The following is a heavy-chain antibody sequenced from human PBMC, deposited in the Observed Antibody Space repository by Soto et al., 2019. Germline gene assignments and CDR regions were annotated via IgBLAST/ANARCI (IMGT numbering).Heavy chain of an antibody. Sequence: GGSLRLSCAASGFTFSSYGMHWVRQAPGKGLEWVAVIWYDGSNKYYADSVKGRFTISRDNSKNTLYLQMNSLRAEDTAVYYCARDGGKWLRILYYFDYWGQGTLVTVSS. CDR2: IWYDGSNK. J-gene: IGHJ4*02. CDR1: GFTFSSYG. CDR3: ARDGGKWLRILYYFDY. D-gene: IGHD5-12*01. V-gene: IGHV3-33*01.